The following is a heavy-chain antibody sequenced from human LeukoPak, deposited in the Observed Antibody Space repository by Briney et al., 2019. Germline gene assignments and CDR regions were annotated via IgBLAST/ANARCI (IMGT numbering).Heavy chain of an antibody. Sequence: ASVKVSRKASGYTFTSYGISWVRQAPGQGLEWMGWISAYNGNTNYAQKLQGRVTMTTDTSTSTDYMELRSLRSDDTAVYYCARERYSYGAFDYWGQGTLVTVSS. CDR2: ISAYNGNT. D-gene: IGHD5-18*01. J-gene: IGHJ4*02. V-gene: IGHV1-18*01. CDR3: ARERYSYGAFDY. CDR1: GYTFTSYG.